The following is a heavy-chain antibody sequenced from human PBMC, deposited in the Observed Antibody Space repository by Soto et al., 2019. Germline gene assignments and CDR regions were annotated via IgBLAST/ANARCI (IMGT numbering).Heavy chain of an antibody. V-gene: IGHV4-34*01. CDR2: INHSGST. D-gene: IGHD3-10*01. J-gene: IGHJ4*02. CDR1: GGSFSCYY. CDR3: ARGRCGELFFD. Sequence: ETLARTCAVYGGSFSCYYWSCIRQPPGKGLEWIGEINHSGSTNYNPSLKIRVTISVDTSKNQFSLKLSSVTAADTAVYYCARGRCGELFFDWGQGTLVT.